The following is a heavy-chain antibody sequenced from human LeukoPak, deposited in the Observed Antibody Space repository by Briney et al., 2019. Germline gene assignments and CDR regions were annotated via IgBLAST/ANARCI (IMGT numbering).Heavy chain of an antibody. Sequence: PGGSLRLSCSVSGFTFSNFWMDWVRQAPGKGLVWVSTINGDGTTSGGADSVKGRFTISRDNAKNTLYLQMNSLRAEDTAMYYCARNLGFYTFDSWGQGDLVTVSS. CDR3: ARNLGFYTFDS. D-gene: IGHD2-15*01. J-gene: IGHJ4*02. CDR1: GFTFSNFW. V-gene: IGHV3-74*01. CDR2: INGDGTTS.